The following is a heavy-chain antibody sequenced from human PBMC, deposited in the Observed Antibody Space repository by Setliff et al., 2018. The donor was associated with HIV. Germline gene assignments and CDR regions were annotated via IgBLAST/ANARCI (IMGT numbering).Heavy chain of an antibody. CDR1: GFTFSRYG. J-gene: IGHJ4*02. CDR3: ARGVGHLVS. D-gene: IGHD3-10*01. Sequence: PGGSLRLSCAASGFTFSRYGMTWVRQAPGKGLEWVADIKHDGSNKYYVDSAKGRFSISRDNSKNSLYLQMSSLKAEDTAVYYCARGVGHLVSGGKGTRVTVSS. CDR2: IKHDGSNK. V-gene: IGHV3-7*01.